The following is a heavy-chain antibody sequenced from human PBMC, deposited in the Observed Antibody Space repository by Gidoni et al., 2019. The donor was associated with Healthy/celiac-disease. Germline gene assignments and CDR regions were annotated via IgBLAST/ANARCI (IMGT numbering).Heavy chain of an antibody. D-gene: IGHD6-13*01. Sequence: QLQLQESGPGLVKPSETLSLTCTVSGGSISSSSYYRGWIRQPPGKGLEWIGSIYYSGRTYYTPSLKSRVTISVDTSKNQFSLKLSSVTAADTAVYYCARHRSAYSSTDYWGQGTLVTVSS. CDR1: GGSISSSSYY. CDR3: ARHRSAYSSTDY. CDR2: IYYSGRT. J-gene: IGHJ4*02. V-gene: IGHV4-39*01.